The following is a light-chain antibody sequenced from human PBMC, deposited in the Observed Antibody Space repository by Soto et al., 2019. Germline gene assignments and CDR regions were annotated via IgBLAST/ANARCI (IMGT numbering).Light chain of an antibody. CDR3: NSYTSSSTFV. Sequence: SALTQPASVSGSPGQSITISCAGTSSDVGTFNYVSWYQHHPGKAPKLIIYDVSDRPSGVSNRFSGSKSGNTASLTISGLQAEDEADYYCNSYTSSSTFVFGTGTKVTVL. V-gene: IGLV2-14*03. J-gene: IGLJ1*01. CDR2: DVS. CDR1: SSDVGTFNY.